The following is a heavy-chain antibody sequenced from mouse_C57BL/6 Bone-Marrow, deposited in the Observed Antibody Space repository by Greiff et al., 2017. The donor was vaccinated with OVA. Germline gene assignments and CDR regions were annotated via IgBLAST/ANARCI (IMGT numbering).Heavy chain of an antibody. CDR3: ARNHDGYYVFDY. CDR1: GYTFTSYT. D-gene: IGHD2-3*01. CDR2: INPSSGYT. V-gene: IGHV1-4*01. Sequence: VKLVESGAELARPGASVKMSCKASGYTFTSYTMHWVKQRPGQGLEWIGYINPSSGYTKYNQKFKDKATLTADKSSSTAYMQLSSLTSEDSAVYYCARNHDGYYVFDYWGQGTTLTVSS. J-gene: IGHJ2*01.